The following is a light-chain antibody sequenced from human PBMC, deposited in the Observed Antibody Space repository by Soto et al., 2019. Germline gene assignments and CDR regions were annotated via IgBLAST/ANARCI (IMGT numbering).Light chain of an antibody. CDR3: QQYGSSPIT. V-gene: IGKV3-20*01. CDR2: GAS. Sequence: IVLTQSPGTLTLAPGERATLSCRASQSVSSSYLAWYQQKPGQAPSLLIYGASSRATSIPDRFSGSGSGTDFTLTISILDPEDFAVYYWQQYGSSPITFGQGTRLEIK. CDR1: QSVSSSY. J-gene: IGKJ5*01.